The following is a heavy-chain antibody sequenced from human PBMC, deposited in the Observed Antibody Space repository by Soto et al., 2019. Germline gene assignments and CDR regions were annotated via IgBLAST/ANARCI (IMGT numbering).Heavy chain of an antibody. CDR3: AKDLWYYYDSSGPIDAFDI. Sequence: GGSLSLSCAASGFTFSSFAMSWVRQAQGKGLEWVSAISGSGGSTYYADSVKGRFTISRDNSKNTLYLQMNSLRAEDTAVYYCAKDLWYYYDSSGPIDAFDIWGQGTMVTVSS. CDR2: ISGSGGST. J-gene: IGHJ3*02. D-gene: IGHD3-22*01. V-gene: IGHV3-23*01. CDR1: GFTFSSFA.